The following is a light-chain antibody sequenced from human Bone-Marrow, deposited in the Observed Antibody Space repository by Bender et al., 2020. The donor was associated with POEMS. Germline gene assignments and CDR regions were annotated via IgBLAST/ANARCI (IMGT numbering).Light chain of an antibody. CDR1: DLGDKY. V-gene: IGLV3-1*01. CDR2: QDT. Sequence: SYEVTQPPSVSVSPGQTASITCSGDDLGDKYVAWYQQKPGQSPVLVIYQDTKRPSGIPERFSGSNSGNTATLTISGTQAMDEGGLFRPALDTYSVIFGGGTKLTVL. J-gene: IGLJ2*01. CDR3: PALDTYSVI.